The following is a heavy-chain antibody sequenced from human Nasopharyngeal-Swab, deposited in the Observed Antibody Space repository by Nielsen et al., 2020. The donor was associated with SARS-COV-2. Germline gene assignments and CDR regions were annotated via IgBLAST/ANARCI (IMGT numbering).Heavy chain of an antibody. CDR1: GYTFTSYD. CDR3: ARGFIVATIFHYYYYMDV. V-gene: IGHV1-8*01. J-gene: IGHJ6*03. Sequence: ASVKVSCMASGYTFTSYDINWVRQATGQGLEWMGWMNPNSGNTGYAQKFQGRVTMTRNTSISTAYMELSSLRSEDTAVYYCARGFIVATIFHYYYYMDVWGKGTTVTVSS. D-gene: IGHD5-12*01. CDR2: MNPNSGNT.